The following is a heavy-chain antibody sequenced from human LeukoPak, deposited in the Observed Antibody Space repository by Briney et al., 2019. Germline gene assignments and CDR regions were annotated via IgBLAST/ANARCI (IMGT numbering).Heavy chain of an antibody. CDR2: INPSGRT. CDR1: GGSFSGYY. V-gene: IGHV4-34*01. D-gene: IGHD2-2*01. J-gene: IGHJ4*02. Sequence: SETLSLTCAVYGGSFSGYYWSWIRQPPGKGLEWIGEINPSGRTNYNPSLESRVTISVDTSKNQFSLKWSSVTAADTAVHYCARVPSGVVEPPTRGDYFDFWGQGTLVTVSS. CDR3: ARVPSGVVEPPTRGDYFDF.